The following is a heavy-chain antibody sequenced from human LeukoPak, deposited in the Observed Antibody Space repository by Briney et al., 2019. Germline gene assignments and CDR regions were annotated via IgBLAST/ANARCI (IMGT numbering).Heavy chain of an antibody. Sequence: SETLSLTCTVSGGSIRGSSFYWGWIRQPPGGGLEFIGSIFYRGNTYYNPSLKSRVTISVDTSRNQFSLKLTSMTAADTAIYYCAREGGYGDYIHASDVWGQGTMVTVSS. CDR2: IFYRGNT. V-gene: IGHV4-39*07. J-gene: IGHJ3*01. CDR1: GGSIRGSSFY. D-gene: IGHD4-17*01. CDR3: AREGGYGDYIHASDV.